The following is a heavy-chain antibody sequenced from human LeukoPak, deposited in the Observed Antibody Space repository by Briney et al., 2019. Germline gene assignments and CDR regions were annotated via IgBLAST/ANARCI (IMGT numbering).Heavy chain of an antibody. Sequence: ASVKVSCKSSGYTFTSHGISWVRQAPGQRLEWMGWLSAYSGNTNYAQKFQGRVTMTTDTSTSTVYMALRGLRLDETAVYYCARDEKWLVDYWGHGTLVTVSS. D-gene: IGHD6-19*01. CDR2: LSAYSGNT. V-gene: IGHV1-18*01. CDR3: ARDEKWLVDY. J-gene: IGHJ4*03. CDR1: GYTFTSHG.